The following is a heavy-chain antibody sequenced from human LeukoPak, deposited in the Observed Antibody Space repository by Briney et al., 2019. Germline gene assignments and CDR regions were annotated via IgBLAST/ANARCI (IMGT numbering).Heavy chain of an antibody. CDR2: INPNSGDT. CDR3: ARDLAVFDAFDI. D-gene: IGHD2-8*02. Sequence: GASVKVSCKASGYTFTGYYMHWVRQAPGQGLEWMGWINPNSGDTNYAQDFQGRVTMTRDTSISTAYMELSRLRYDETAVYYCARDLAVFDAFDIWGQGTMVTVSS. V-gene: IGHV1-2*02. J-gene: IGHJ3*02. CDR1: GYTFTGYY.